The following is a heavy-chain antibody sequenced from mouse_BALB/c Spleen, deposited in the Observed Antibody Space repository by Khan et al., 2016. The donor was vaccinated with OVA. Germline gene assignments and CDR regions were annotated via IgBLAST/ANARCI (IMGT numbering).Heavy chain of an antibody. CDR2: IWGGGGT. CDR3: ARTYYRYDGYYAMDY. CDR1: GFSLSRYN. D-gene: IGHD2-14*01. Sequence: QVQLKQSGPGLVAPSQSLSITCTVSGFSLSRYNIHWVRQPPGKGLEWLGMIWGGGGTDYNSTLKSRLIIRKDNSKSQVLLKMNSLQTDDTAMYXCARTYYRYDGYYAMDYWGQGTSVTVSS. J-gene: IGHJ4*01. V-gene: IGHV2-6-4*01.